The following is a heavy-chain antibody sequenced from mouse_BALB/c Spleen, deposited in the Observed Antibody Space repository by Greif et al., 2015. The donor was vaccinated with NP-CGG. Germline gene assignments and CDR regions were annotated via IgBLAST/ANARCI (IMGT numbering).Heavy chain of an antibody. V-gene: IGHV1-67*01. CDR2: ISTYYGNT. CDR1: GYTFTDYA. D-gene: IGHD4-1*01. Sequence: LVESGPELVRPGVSVKVSCKGSGYTFTDYAMHWVKQSHAKSLEWIGVISTYYGNTNYNQKVKGMATMTVDKSSSTDSMELARLTSEDSFIYYWARANWDGDYFDFWGQGTTLTVSA. J-gene: IGHJ2*01. CDR3: ARANWDGDYFDF.